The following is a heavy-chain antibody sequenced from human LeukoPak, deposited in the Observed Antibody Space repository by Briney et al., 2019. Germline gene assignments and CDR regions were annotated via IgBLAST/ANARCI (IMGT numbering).Heavy chain of an antibody. V-gene: IGHV4-59*01. CDR2: IYYSGST. J-gene: IGHJ4*02. CDR3: ARGGYSYGLSSDY. CDR1: GGSISSYY. D-gene: IGHD5-18*01. Sequence: SETLSLTCTVSGGSISSYYWSWIRQPPGKGLEWVGYIYYSGSTNYNPSLKSRVTISVDTSKNQFSLKLSSVTAADTAVYYCARGGYSYGLSSDYWGQGTLVTVSS.